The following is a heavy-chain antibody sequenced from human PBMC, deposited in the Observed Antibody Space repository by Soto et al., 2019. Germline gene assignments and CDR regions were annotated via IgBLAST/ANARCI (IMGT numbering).Heavy chain of an antibody. D-gene: IGHD6-13*01. CDR1: GFTFTSYA. J-gene: IGHJ4*01. CDR2: LSSGGGSA. Sequence: EVQLLESGGGLVQPGESLRLSCAASGFTFTSYAMSWVRQAPGKGLEWVSTLSSGGGSAYYADSVKGRFTISRDTSKNTLYMRMHNLRAEDTAIYYCAKNWGVAASRAAFD. V-gene: IGHV3-23*01. CDR3: AKNWGVAASRAAFD.